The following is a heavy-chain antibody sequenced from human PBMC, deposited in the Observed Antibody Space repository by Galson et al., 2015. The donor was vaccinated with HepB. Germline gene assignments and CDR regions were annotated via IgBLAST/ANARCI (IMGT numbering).Heavy chain of an antibody. V-gene: IGHV3-15*01. Sequence: SLRLSCAASGFTFSNAWMSWVRQAPGKGLEWVGRIKSKTDGGTTDYAAPVKGRFTISRDDSKNTLYLQMNSLKTEDTAVYYCTTDKEEEQWLEEYFQHWGQGTLVTVSS. CDR1: GFTFSNAW. CDR2: IKSKTDGGTT. J-gene: IGHJ1*01. CDR3: TTDKEEEQWLEEYFQH. D-gene: IGHD6-19*01.